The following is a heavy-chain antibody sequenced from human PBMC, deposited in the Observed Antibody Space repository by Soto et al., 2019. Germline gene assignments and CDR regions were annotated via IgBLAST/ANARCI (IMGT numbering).Heavy chain of an antibody. CDR2: INPSGGST. D-gene: IGHD5-18*01. CDR3: ARSQHSYGNYFDS. CDR1: GYTFTNYY. J-gene: IGHJ4*02. V-gene: IGHV1-46*01. Sequence: GASVKVSCKASGYTFTNYYMIWLRQAPGQGFEWMGMINPSGGSTSYAQRFQGRVTVSRDTSTTTVYMELSSLRYEDTAVYFCARSQHSYGNYFDSWGQGALVTVSS.